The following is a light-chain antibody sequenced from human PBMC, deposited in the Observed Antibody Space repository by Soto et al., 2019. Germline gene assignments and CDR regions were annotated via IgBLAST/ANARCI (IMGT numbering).Light chain of an antibody. CDR2: DAS. Sequence: EIVLTQSPVTLSLSPGERATLSCRASQSVSSYLAWYQQKPGQAPRLLIYDASNRATGIPARFSGSGSGTDFTLTISSLEPEDFAVYYCQQRSNWPPTFGGGTKVETK. CDR3: QQRSNWPPT. J-gene: IGKJ4*01. V-gene: IGKV3-11*01. CDR1: QSVSSY.